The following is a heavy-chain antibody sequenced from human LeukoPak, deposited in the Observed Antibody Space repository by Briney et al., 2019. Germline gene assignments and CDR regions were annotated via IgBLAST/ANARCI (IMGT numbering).Heavy chain of an antibody. CDR3: ARALSVATIPRY. CDR2: INPSGGST. CDR1: GYTFTSYY. J-gene: IGHJ4*02. V-gene: IGHV1-46*01. D-gene: IGHD5-12*01. Sequence: ASVKVSCKASGYTFTSYYMHWVRQAPGQGLEWMGIINPSGGSTSYAQKFQGRVTMTRDMSTSTVYMELSSLRSEDTAVYYCARALSVATIPRYWGQGTLVTVSS.